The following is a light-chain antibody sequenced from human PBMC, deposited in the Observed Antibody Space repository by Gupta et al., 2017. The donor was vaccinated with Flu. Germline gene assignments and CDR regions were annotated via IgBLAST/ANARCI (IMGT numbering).Light chain of an antibody. CDR1: SSNIGSNY. J-gene: IGLJ3*02. CDR2: RNN. CDR3: AAWDDSLSAV. Sequence: HSVLTQPPSASGTPGQRVTISCSGSSSNIGSNYVYWYQQPPGTAPKLLIYRNNQRPSGVPDRFSGSKSGTAASLAISGLRSEDEADYYCAAWDDSLSAVFGGGTKLTVL. V-gene: IGLV1-47*01.